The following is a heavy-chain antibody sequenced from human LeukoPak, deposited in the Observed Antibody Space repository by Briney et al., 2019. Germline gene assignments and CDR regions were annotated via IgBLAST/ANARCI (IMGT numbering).Heavy chain of an antibody. V-gene: IGHV4-39*01. CDR2: IYYTGSA. J-gene: IGHJ4*02. CDR3: ARHPERYSYFDY. Sequence: SETLSLTCTVSGVSISSSSYYWGWIRQPPGKGLEWIGSIYYTGSAYYNPSLKSRVTMSVDTSKNQFSLRLSSVTAADTAVYSCARHPERYSYFDYWGQGTLVTVSS. CDR1: GVSISSSSYY. D-gene: IGHD5-18*01.